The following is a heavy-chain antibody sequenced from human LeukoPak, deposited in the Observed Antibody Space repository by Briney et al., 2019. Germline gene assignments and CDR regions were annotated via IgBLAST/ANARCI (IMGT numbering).Heavy chain of an antibody. V-gene: IGHV1-69*13. CDR1: GGTFSSYA. CDR2: IIPIFGTA. J-gene: IGHJ1*01. CDR3: ARTLNPSSSWYYFQH. Sequence: SVKVSCKASGGTFSSYAISWVRQAPGQGLEWMGGIIPIFGTANYAQKFQGRVTITADESTSTAYMELSSLRSEDTAVYYCARTLNPSSSWYYFQHWGQGTLVTVSS. D-gene: IGHD6-13*01.